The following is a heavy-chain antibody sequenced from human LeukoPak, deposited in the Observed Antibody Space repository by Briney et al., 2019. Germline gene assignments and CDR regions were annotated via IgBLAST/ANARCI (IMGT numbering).Heavy chain of an antibody. CDR1: GFTFSDYY. CDR3: ARAYSSSYYAIDY. V-gene: IGHV3-11*01. J-gene: IGHJ4*02. CDR2: ISSGTTI. Sequence: GGSLRLSCAASGFTFSDYYMSWIRQAPGKGLEWVSYISSGTTIYYADSMKGRFTISRDNSKNSLYLQMNSLRAEDTAVYYCARAYSSSYYAIDYWGQGTLVTVSS. D-gene: IGHD6-13*01.